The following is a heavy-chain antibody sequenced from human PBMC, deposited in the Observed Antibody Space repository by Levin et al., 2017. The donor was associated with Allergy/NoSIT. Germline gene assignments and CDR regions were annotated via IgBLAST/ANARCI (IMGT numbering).Heavy chain of an antibody. V-gene: IGHV3-30*18. D-gene: IGHD3-10*01. CDR2: ISYDGSYK. Sequence: PGGSLRLSCAASGFTFSTSGMHWVRQAPGKGLEWVAVISYDGSYKYYADCVKGRFTFSRDNSKNTLYLQMNSLTTEDTAVHYCAKDRYGGFGEFGGFDIWGQGTLVTVSS. CDR3: AKDRYGGFGEFGGFDI. J-gene: IGHJ3*02. CDR1: GFTFSTSG.